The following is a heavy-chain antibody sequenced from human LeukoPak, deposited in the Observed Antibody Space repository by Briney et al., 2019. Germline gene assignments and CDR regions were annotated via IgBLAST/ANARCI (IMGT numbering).Heavy chain of an antibody. V-gene: IGHV3-48*02. CDR2: ISSSSSTI. J-gene: IGHJ4*02. CDR3: AREMAHYFDSSGYSF. D-gene: IGHD3-22*01. CDR1: GFTFSSSS. Sequence: GGSLRLSCAASGFTFSSSSMNWVRQAPGKGLEWVSYISSSSSTIHYAESVKGRFTISRDNAKDSLYLQMNSLRDEDTAVYYCAREMAHYFDSSGYSFWGQGTLVTVSS.